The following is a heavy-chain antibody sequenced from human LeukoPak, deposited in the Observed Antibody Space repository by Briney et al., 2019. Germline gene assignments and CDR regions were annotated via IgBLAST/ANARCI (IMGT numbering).Heavy chain of an antibody. Sequence: ASVKVSCKASGGTFSSYAISWVRQAPGQGPEWMGGIIPIFGTANYAQKFQGRVTITADESTSTAYMELSSLRSEDTAVYYCARVFSEYGDYERDYYYGMDVWGQGTTVTVSS. CDR2: IIPIFGTA. CDR1: GGTFSSYA. J-gene: IGHJ6*02. D-gene: IGHD4-17*01. CDR3: ARVFSEYGDYERDYYYGMDV. V-gene: IGHV1-69*13.